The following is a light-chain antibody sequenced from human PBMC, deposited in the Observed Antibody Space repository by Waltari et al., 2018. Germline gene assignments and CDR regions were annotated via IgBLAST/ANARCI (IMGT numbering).Light chain of an antibody. CDR1: QSVSSN. V-gene: IGKV3-15*01. CDR2: DAS. CDR3: QLFHRGLPIP. J-gene: IGKJ5*01. Sequence: EVVMTQSPDTLSVSPGDTATLSCRASQSVSSNVAWNQKKPGQAPRPLIYDASTRATPSPARLRGIGADTEFTRTISGRQSEDDAGEYCQLFHRGLPIPFGPGTRL.